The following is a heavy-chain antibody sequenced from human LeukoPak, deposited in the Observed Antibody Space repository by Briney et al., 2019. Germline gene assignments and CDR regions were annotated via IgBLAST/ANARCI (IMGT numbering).Heavy chain of an antibody. J-gene: IGHJ4*02. CDR3: ARDPYGSGNYGY. D-gene: IGHD3-10*01. V-gene: IGHV1-2*02. CDR2: INPNSGGT. CDR1: GYTFTGYY. Sequence: GPVKVSCKASGYTFTGYYMYWVRQAPGQGLEWMGWINPNSGGTNYAQKFQGRVTVTRDTSISTAYMELSRLRSDDTAVYYCARDPYGSGNYGYWGQGTLVTVSS.